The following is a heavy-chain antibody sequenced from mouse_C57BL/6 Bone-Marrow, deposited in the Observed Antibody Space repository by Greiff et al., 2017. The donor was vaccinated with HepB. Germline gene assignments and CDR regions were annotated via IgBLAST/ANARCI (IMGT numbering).Heavy chain of an antibody. CDR3: ARWILGRDGYFDV. D-gene: IGHD4-1*01. Sequence: QVQLKQPGAELVRPGSSVKLSCKASGYTFTSYWMDWVKQRPGQGLEWIGNIYPSDSETHYNQKFKDKATLTVDKSSSTAYMQLSSLTSEDSAVYYCARWILGRDGYFDVWGTGTTVTVSS. V-gene: IGHV1-61*01. CDR1: GYTFTSYW. CDR2: IYPSDSET. J-gene: IGHJ1*03.